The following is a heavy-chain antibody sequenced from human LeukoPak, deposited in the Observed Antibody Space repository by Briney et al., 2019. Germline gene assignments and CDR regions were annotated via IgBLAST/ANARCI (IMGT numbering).Heavy chain of an antibody. CDR1: GGSFSGYY. V-gene: IGHV4-34*01. J-gene: IGHJ4*02. CDR3: ARERVLLWFGELPYYFDY. Sequence: SETLSLTCAVYGGSFSGYYWSWIRQPPGKGLEWIGEINHSGSTSYNPSLKSRVTISVDTSKNQFSLKLSSVTAADTAVYYCARERVLLWFGELPYYFDYWGQGTLVTVSS. CDR2: INHSGST. D-gene: IGHD3-10*01.